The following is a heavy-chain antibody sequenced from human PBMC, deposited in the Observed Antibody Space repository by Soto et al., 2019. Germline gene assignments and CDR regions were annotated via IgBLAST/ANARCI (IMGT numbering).Heavy chain of an antibody. V-gene: IGHV4-59*01. CDR3: ARLRCPSSRCYRYYCDGMNV. J-gene: IGHJ6*02. Sequence: PSETLSLTCTVSGGSISSYYWTWVRQAPGKGLEWIGYIYNSGTTYYNPSLKSRVTISVDTSKNQFSLKLSSVTAADTAVYYCARLRCPSSRCYRYYCDGMNVWGQGTTVTVSS. CDR2: IYNSGTT. D-gene: IGHD2-2*01. CDR1: GGSISSYY.